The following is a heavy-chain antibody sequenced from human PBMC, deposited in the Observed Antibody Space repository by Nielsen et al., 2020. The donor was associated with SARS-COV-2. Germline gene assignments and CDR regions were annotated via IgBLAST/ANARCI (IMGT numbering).Heavy chain of an antibody. CDR2: IIPIFGTA. Sequence: WVRQAPGQGLEWMGRIIPIFGTANYAQKFQGRVTITADESTSTAYMELSSLRSEDTAVYYCATNRGPGIAAAGTGGYYYYYGMDVWGQGTTVTVSS. CDR3: ATNRGPGIAAAGTGGYYYYYGMDV. D-gene: IGHD6-13*01. V-gene: IGHV1-69*15. J-gene: IGHJ6*02.